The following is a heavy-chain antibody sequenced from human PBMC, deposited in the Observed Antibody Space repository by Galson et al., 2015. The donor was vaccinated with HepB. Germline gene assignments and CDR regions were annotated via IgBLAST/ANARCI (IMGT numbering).Heavy chain of an antibody. V-gene: IGHV3-7*01. CDR2: IKQDGNEK. D-gene: IGHD3-22*01. J-gene: IGHJ5*02. CDR3: AKGGPGRITMMINRSLGFDP. CDR1: GFPFSNFW. Sequence: SLRLSCAVSGFPFSNFWMTWVRQAPGKGLEWVANIKQDGNEKYYVDSVKGRFTASRDPSRSILYLQMNSLRVDETAVYYCAKGGPGRITMMINRSLGFDPWGPGTLVIVSS.